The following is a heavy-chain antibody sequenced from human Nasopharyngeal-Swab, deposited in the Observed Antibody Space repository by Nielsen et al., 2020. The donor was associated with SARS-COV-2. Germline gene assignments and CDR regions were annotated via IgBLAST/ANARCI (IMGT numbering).Heavy chain of an antibody. CDR2: IDSSGST. Sequence: GGSLRLSCAASGFTVSNNYVNWVRQAPGKGLEWVSIIDSSGSTSSADSVKGRFTISRDNSKKTLYLQLNSLRAEVTAVYYGARESYGGGGFDCWGQGTLVTVSS. V-gene: IGHV3-53*01. D-gene: IGHD4-23*01. CDR1: GFTVSNNY. CDR3: ARESYGGGGFDC. J-gene: IGHJ4*02.